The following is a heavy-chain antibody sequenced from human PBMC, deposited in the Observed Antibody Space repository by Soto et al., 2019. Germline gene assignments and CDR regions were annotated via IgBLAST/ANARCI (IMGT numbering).Heavy chain of an antibody. CDR1: GFTFSDYA. Sequence: VQLVEAGGGVVQPGRSLRLSCAASGFTFSDYAMHWVRPAPGKGLEWVAGVSHEGRNTHYADSVKGRVTISRDSSKNTVSLEMTSLRAEDTAVYYCAKGGRQWLVTSDFNYWGQGALVTVSS. CDR2: VSHEGRNT. J-gene: IGHJ4*02. V-gene: IGHV3-30*18. CDR3: AKGGRQWLVTSDFNY. D-gene: IGHD6-19*01.